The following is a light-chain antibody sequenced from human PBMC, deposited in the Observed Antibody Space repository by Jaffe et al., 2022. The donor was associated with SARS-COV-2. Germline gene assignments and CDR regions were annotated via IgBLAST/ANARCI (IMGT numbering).Light chain of an antibody. CDR2: EVN. CDR1: SSDVGGYNF. J-gene: IGLJ1*01. Sequence: QSALTQPPSASGSPGQSVTISCTGTSSDVGGYNFVSWYQQHPGKAPKLMIYEVNKRPSGVPDRFSGSKSGNTASLTVSGLQAEDEADYYCSSYSGSNNNFVFGTGTRVTFL. V-gene: IGLV2-8*01. CDR3: SSYSGSNNNFV.